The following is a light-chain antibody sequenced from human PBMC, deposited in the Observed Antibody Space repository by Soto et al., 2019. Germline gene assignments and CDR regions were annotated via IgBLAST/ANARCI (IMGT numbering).Light chain of an antibody. CDR2: RAD. V-gene: IGLV1-47*01. CDR1: SSNIGSNY. J-gene: IGLJ2*01. Sequence: QSVLTQSPPASGTPGQTVTISCSGRSSNIGSNYVYWYHQLPGTAPRLVMYRADQRPSGVSDRFSGSKSGTSASLAISGLRSEDEGDYYCAAWDDIVSGLVFGGGTKLTVL. CDR3: AAWDDIVSGLV.